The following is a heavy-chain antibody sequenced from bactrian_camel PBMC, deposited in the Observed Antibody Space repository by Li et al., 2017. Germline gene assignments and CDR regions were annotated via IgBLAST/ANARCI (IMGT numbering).Heavy chain of an antibody. J-gene: IGHJ4*01. CDR3: AADKCDDWKVAGASYKY. CDR1: GGSFGATD. V-gene: IGHV3S53*01. D-gene: IGHD1*01. CDR2: IYSDGST. Sequence: VQLVESGGGSVQDGGSLRLSCTISGGSFGATDMGWYRQAPGKEREGVGTIYSDGSTSYAGSVKGRFTISKDNARNTLYLQMNSLKPEDTAMYYCAADKCDDWKVAGASYKYWGQGTQVTVS.